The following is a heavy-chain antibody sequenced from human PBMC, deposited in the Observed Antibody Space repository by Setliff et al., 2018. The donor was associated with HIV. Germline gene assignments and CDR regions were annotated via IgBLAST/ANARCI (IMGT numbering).Heavy chain of an antibody. D-gene: IGHD3-3*01. CDR2: INQNGRT. CDR1: GGSFSNYY. J-gene: IGHJ4*02. V-gene: IGHV4-34*01. Sequence: PSETLSLTCAIYGGSFSNYYWSWIRHTPGRGLEWIAEINQNGRTNYNPALKSRVLVSLDTSKNQCSLHLVSVTAADTAVYFCAREKSITSAWYGGYYFDYWGQGTTVTSP. CDR3: AREKSITSAWYGGYYFDY.